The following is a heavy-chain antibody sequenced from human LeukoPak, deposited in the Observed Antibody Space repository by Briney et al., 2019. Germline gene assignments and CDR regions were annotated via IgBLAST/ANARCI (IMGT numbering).Heavy chain of an antibody. CDR3: ARDVPRGSWYSDY. V-gene: IGHV3-21*01. CDR2: IAGSSGYI. D-gene: IGHD6-13*01. CDR1: GFTFSSYT. J-gene: IGHJ4*02. Sequence: GGSLRPSRAASGFTFSSYTMSWVRQAPGKGLEWVSSIAGSSGYISYAASVKGRLTISRDNAKNSLYLQMNSLRAEDTAVYYCARDVPRGSWYSDYWGQGTLVTVSS.